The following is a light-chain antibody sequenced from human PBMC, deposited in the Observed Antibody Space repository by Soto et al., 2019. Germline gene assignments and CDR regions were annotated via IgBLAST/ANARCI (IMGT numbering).Light chain of an antibody. Sequence: QSVLTQPASVSGTAGQSITLSCSGTMRDDGAYNLVSWYQQHSGTAPKLIISEVRKRPSGISSRFSGSRSGNTASLTISGLQPEEEGDYYCSDCTARSTLVFGGGTQLTFL. CDR1: MRDDGAYNL. V-gene: IGLV2-14*01. CDR3: SDCTARSTLV. J-gene: IGLJ2*01. CDR2: EVR.